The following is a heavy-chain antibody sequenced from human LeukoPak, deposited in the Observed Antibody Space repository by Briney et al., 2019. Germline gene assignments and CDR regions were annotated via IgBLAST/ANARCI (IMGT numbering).Heavy chain of an antibody. Sequence: GGSLRLSCAASGFTFSSYGMHWVRQAPGKGPEWVAVIWYDGSNKYYADSVKGRFTISRDNSKNTLYLQMNSLRAEDTAVYYCAREARNTNAFDIWGQGTMVTVSS. D-gene: IGHD6-6*01. CDR2: IWYDGSNK. CDR1: GFTFSSYG. V-gene: IGHV3-33*01. CDR3: AREARNTNAFDI. J-gene: IGHJ3*02.